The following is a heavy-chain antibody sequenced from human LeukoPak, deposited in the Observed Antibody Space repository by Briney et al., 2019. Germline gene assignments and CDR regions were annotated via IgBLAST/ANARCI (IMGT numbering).Heavy chain of an antibody. CDR1: GGSISSGGYY. Sequence: SQTLSLTCTVSGGSISSGGYYWSWIRQPPGKGLEWIGYIYHSGSTYYNPSLKNRVTISVDRSKNQFSLKLSSVTAADTAVYYCARDRTKAYCGGDCYSSWGQGTLVTVSS. CDR2: IYHSGST. D-gene: IGHD2-21*01. CDR3: ARDRTKAYCGGDCYSS. V-gene: IGHV4-30-2*01. J-gene: IGHJ4*02.